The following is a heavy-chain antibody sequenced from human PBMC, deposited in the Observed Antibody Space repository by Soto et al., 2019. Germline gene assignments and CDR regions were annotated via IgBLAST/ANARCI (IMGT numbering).Heavy chain of an antibody. Sequence: QLQLQESGSGLVKPSQTLSLTCAVSGGSISSGGYSWSWIRQPPGKGLEWIGYIYHSGSTYYNPSLKSRVTISVDRSKNQFSLKLSSVTAADTAVYYCARGSGYPTNYYYGMDVWGQGTTVTVSS. V-gene: IGHV4-30-2*01. CDR3: ARGSGYPTNYYYGMDV. J-gene: IGHJ6*02. D-gene: IGHD3-22*01. CDR1: GGSISSGGYS. CDR2: IYHSGST.